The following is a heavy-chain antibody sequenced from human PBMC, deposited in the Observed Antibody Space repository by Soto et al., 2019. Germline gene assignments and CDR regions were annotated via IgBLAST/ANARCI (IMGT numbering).Heavy chain of an antibody. J-gene: IGHJ6*02. CDR1: GASLSDNY. Sequence: SETLSLTCAVYGASLSDNYCNWLRQPPGKGLEWIGEINHSGNTNYNPSLRSRVTISIDTSKNQLSLNLRSVSAADTAVYYCARGDLDYDFWSGYFPYGMDVWGQGTTVTVSS. CDR3: ARGDLDYDFWSGYFPYGMDV. V-gene: IGHV4-34*01. CDR2: INHSGNT. D-gene: IGHD3-3*01.